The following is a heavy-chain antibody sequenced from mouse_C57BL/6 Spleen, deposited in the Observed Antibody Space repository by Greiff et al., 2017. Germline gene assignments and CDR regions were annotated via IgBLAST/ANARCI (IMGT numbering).Heavy chain of an antibody. Sequence: QVQLKQPGAELVRPGTSVKLSCKASGYTFTSYWMHWVKQRPGQGLEWIGVIDPSDSYTNYNQKFKGKATLTVDTSSSTTYMQLSSLTSEDSAVYYCALFITTVEAWFAYWGQGTLVTVSA. CDR1: GYTFTSYW. CDR3: ALFITTVEAWFAY. CDR2: IDPSDSYT. V-gene: IGHV1-59*01. J-gene: IGHJ3*01. D-gene: IGHD1-1*01.